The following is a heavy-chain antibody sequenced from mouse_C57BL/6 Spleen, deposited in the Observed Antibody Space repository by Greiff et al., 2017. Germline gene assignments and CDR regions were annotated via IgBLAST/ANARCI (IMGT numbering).Heavy chain of an antibody. J-gene: IGHJ1*03. V-gene: IGHV1-7*01. CDR3: ARSATVVSYWYFDV. CDR2: INPRRGYP. D-gene: IGHD1-1*01. Sequence: QVQLQQSGAELAKPGASVKLSCKASGYTFTSYWMHWVKQRPGQGLEWIGYINPRRGYPKYNQNFKDKATLTADKSSSTAYMKLSSLTYEDAAVDYCARSATVVSYWYFDVWGTGTTVTVSS. CDR1: GYTFTSYW.